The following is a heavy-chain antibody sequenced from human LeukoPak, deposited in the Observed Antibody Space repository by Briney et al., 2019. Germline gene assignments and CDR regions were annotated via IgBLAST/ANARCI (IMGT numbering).Heavy chain of an antibody. CDR2: IYHSGST. D-gene: IGHD3-22*01. CDR3: ARGGARYYYDSSGLTFDY. CDR1: GSSFSSAYY. Sequence: PSETLSLTCTVSGSSFSSAYYWGWIRQPPGQGLEWIGIIYHSGSTYYNPSLKSRVTISLDTSKNQFSLKLSSVTAADTAVYYCARGGARYYYDSSGLTFDYWGQGTLVTVSS. J-gene: IGHJ4*02. V-gene: IGHV4-38-2*02.